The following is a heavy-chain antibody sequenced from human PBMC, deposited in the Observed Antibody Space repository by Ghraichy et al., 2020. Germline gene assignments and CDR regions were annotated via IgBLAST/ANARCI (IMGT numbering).Heavy chain of an antibody. CDR3: AQDERSIGWYKIS. J-gene: IGHJ5*02. CDR2: ITGSGATK. CDR1: GFIFNSYA. V-gene: IGHV3-23*01. Sequence: GGYLRLSCAASGFIFNSYAMSWVRQAPGKGLEWVSGITGSGATKFYAESVKGRFTISRDNSKNTLYLQMNSLRAEDTALYYCAQDERSIGWYKISWGQGTLVTVSS. D-gene: IGHD6-19*01.